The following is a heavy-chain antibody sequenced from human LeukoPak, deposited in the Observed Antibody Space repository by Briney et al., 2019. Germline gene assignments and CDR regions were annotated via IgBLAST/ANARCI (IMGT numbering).Heavy chain of an antibody. Sequence: QPGGSLRLSCAASGFTFSSYAMSWVRQAPGKGLEWVANIKQDGSEKYYVDSVKGRFTISRDNAKNSLYLQMNSLRAEDTAVYYCASWNKMGDDYWGQGTLVTVSS. CDR1: GFTFSSYA. J-gene: IGHJ4*02. V-gene: IGHV3-7*01. CDR2: IKQDGSEK. CDR3: ASWNKMGDDY. D-gene: IGHD3-16*01.